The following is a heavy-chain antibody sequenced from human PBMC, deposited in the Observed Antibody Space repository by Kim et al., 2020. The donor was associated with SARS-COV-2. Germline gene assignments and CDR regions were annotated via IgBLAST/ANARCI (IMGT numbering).Heavy chain of an antibody. D-gene: IGHD2-15*01. Sequence: GGSLRLSCAASGFTFSSYGMHWVRQAPGKGLEWVAVISYDGSNKYYAYSVKGRFTISRYNSKNTLYLQMNSLRAEDTAVYYCAKELLYRPVYWGHGTLVTVSS. CDR2: ISYDGSNK. V-gene: IGHV3-30*18. J-gene: IGHJ4*01. CDR1: GFTFSSYG. CDR3: AKELLYRPVY.